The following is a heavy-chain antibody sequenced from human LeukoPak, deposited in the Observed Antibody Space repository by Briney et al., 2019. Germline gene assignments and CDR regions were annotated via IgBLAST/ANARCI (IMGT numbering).Heavy chain of an antibody. V-gene: IGHV3-20*04. CDR1: GFTFDAYA. CDR3: AELGITMIGGV. CDR2: INWNGGRT. Sequence: GGSLRLSCAASGFTFDAYAMSWVRQAPGKGLERVSGINWNGGRTGYADSVKGRFTISRDNAKNSLHLQMNSLRAEDTALYYCAELGITMIGGVWGKGTTVTISS. J-gene: IGHJ6*04. D-gene: IGHD3-10*02.